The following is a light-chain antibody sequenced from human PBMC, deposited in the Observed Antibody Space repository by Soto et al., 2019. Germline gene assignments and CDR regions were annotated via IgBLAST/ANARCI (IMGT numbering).Light chain of an antibody. CDR3: QQFGGSPPAFT. V-gene: IGKV3-20*01. Sequence: ESMLTQSPGTLSLSPGERATLSCKTSQSVSSWYLTWYQQKPGQAPRLLIYGASIRATGIPDRFSRSGSGTDFTLTISRLEPEDSAVYYCQQFGGSPPAFTFGQGTKLEI. J-gene: IGKJ2*01. CDR1: QSVSSWY. CDR2: GAS.